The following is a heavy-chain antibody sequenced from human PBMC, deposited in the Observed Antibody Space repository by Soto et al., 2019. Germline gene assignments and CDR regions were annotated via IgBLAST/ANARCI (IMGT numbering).Heavy chain of an antibody. Sequence: EVQLVESGGGVVQPGGSLRLSCVASGFTFSNYGMHWVRQSPGKGLEWVANIKQDGSAEHYGGSVGGRLIISRDNAKKSLFLQMNSLGAEYTAGDYWAGGGWGRYFDLWGRGTLVTVSS. CDR1: GFTFSNYG. J-gene: IGHJ2*01. CDR2: IKQDGSAE. CDR3: AGGGWGRYFDL. V-gene: IGHV3-7*03. D-gene: IGHD2-21*02.